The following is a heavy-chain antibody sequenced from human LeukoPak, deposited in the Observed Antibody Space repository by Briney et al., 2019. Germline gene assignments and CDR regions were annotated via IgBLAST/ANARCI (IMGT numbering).Heavy chain of an antibody. CDR2: INWNGGST. CDR3: AREGVNGSYYKRVFDY. J-gene: IGHJ4*02. Sequence: GGSLRLXCAASGFTFDDYGMRWVRHAPGKGLEWVSGINWNGGSTGYADSVKGRFTISRDNAKNSLYLQMNSLRAEDTALYYCAREGVNGSYYKRVFDYWGQGTLVTVSS. V-gene: IGHV3-20*04. D-gene: IGHD1-26*01. CDR1: GFTFDDYG.